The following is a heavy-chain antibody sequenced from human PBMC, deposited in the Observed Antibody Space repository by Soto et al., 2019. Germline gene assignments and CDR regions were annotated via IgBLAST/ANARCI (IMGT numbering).Heavy chain of an antibody. J-gene: IGHJ6*02. V-gene: IGHV5-51*01. D-gene: IGHD3-22*01. CDR3: ASLGDSSLHPLYCMDV. CDR1: GYSFTSYW. CDR2: IYPGDSDT. Sequence: GESLKISCKGSGYSFTSYWIGWVRQMPGKGLEWMGIIYPGDSDTRYSPSFQGQVTISADKSISTAYLQWSSLKASDTAMYYCASLGDSSLHPLYCMDVWGQGILVTVFS.